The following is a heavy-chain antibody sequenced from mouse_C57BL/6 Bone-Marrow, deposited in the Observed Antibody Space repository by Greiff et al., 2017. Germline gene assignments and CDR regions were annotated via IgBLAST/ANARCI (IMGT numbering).Heavy chain of an antibody. CDR1: GYAFTNYL. V-gene: IGHV1-54*01. CDR2: INPGSGGT. D-gene: IGHD2-3*01. CDR3: ARSGYYY. Sequence: VQLQQSGAELVRPGTSVKVSCKASGYAFTNYLIEWVKQRPGQGLEWIGVINPGSGGTNYNEKFKGKATLTADKSYSTAYMQLSSLTSEDSAVYFCARSGYYYWGQGTTLTVSS. J-gene: IGHJ2*01.